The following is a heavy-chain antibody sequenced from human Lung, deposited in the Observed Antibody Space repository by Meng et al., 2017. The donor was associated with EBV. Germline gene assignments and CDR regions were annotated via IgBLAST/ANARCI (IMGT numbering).Heavy chain of an antibody. CDR1: GPSFSSFYT. D-gene: IGHD6-19*01. CDR3: ARPFPSWQSPRLDPFGA. Sequence: SLTFVVLGPSFSSFYTWAWIRQPPGRVLGWFGSVHYTGSTYYSPSLKSRVTVSVDTSKNQFSLRLTSVTAADTAVYYCARPFPSWQSPRLDPFGAWGQGTLVTVSS. J-gene: IGHJ5*02. V-gene: IGHV4-39*01. CDR2: VHYTGST.